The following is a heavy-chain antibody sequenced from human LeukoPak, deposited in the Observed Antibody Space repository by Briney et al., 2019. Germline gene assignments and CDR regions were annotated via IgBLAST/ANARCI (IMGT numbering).Heavy chain of an antibody. CDR2: INHSGST. CDR3: ARRRQWLVQGKGQFDP. D-gene: IGHD6-19*01. J-gene: IGHJ5*02. CDR1: GGSFSGYY. V-gene: IGHV4-34*01. Sequence: SETLSLTCAVYGGSFSGYYWSWIRQPPGKGLEWIGEINHSGSTNYNPSLKSRVTISVDTSKNQFSLKLSSVTAADTAVYYCARRRQWLVQGKGQFDPWGQGTLVTVSS.